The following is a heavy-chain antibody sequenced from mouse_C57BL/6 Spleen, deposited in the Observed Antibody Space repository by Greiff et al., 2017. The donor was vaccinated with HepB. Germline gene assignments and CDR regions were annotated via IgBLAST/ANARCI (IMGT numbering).Heavy chain of an antibody. CDR1: GFNIKDYY. CDR3: APHYGSSSAWFAY. CDR2: IDPEDGET. D-gene: IGHD1-1*01. Sequence: EVKLQESGAELVKPGASVKLSCTASGFNIKDYYMHWVKQRTEQGLEWIGRIDPEDGETKYAPKFQGKATITADTSSNTAYLQLSSLTSEDTAVYYCAPHYGSSSAWFAYWGQGTLVTVSA. V-gene: IGHV14-2*01. J-gene: IGHJ3*01.